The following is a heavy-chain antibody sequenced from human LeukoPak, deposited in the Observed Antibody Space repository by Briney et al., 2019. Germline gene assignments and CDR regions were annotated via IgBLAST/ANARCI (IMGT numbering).Heavy chain of an antibody. J-gene: IGHJ4*02. Sequence: GESLKISCKGSGYNFTNYWITWVRQMPGKGLEWVGRIDPSDSYINYSPSFQGHVTISAAKSISTAYLQWSSLKASDTAMYYCARCRGILVAGTWDLDYWGPGTLVTVSS. CDR2: IDPSDSYI. V-gene: IGHV5-10-1*01. CDR3: ARCRGILVAGTWDLDY. D-gene: IGHD6-19*01. CDR1: GYNFTNYW.